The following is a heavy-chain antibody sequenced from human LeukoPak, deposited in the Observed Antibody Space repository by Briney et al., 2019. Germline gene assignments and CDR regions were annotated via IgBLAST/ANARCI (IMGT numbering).Heavy chain of an antibody. CDR3: ASLGGFREVRPDY. CDR2: INPNSGGT. CDR1: GYTFTSYA. J-gene: IGHJ4*02. D-gene: IGHD3-10*01. V-gene: IGHV1-2*02. Sequence: GASVKVSCKASGYTFTSYAMNWVRQAPGQGLEWMGWINPNSGGTNYAQKFQGRVTMTRDTSISTAYMELSRLRSDDTAVYYCASLGGFREVRPDYWGQGTLVTVSS.